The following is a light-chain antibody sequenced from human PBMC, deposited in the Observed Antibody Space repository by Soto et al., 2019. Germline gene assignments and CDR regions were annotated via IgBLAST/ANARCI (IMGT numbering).Light chain of an antibody. V-gene: IGLV2-23*01. J-gene: IGLJ1*01. CDR1: ASDVGSSNL. CDR3: CSFASSSTFYV. CDR2: EGR. Sequence: QSVLTQPASVSGFPGQSITISCTGTASDVGSSNLVSWYQQYPGKAPKLIIYEGRRRPSGVSGRFSGSKSGNTASLTISGLQAEDEADYYCCSFASSSTFYVFGTGTKVTVL.